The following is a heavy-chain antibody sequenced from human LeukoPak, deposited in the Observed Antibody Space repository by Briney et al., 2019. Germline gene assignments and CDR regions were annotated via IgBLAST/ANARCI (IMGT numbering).Heavy chain of an antibody. CDR1: GGSFSGYY. CDR3: ARGGYCSSTSCYPRFDP. V-gene: IGHV4-34*01. Sequence: SETLSLTCAVYGGSFSGYYWSWIRQPPGKGLEWIGEINHSGSTNYNPSLKSRVTISVDTSKNQFSLKLSSVTAADTAVYYCARGGYCSSTSCYPRFDPWGQGTLVTVSS. CDR2: INHSGST. D-gene: IGHD2-2*01. J-gene: IGHJ5*02.